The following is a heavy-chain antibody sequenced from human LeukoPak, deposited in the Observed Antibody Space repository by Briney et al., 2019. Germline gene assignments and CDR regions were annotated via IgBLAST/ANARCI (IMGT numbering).Heavy chain of an antibody. D-gene: IGHD2-15*01. V-gene: IGHV4-59*06. CDR1: GGSISSYY. J-gene: IGHJ4*02. Sequence: SETLSLTCTVSGGSISSYYWSWIRQPPGKGLEWIGYIYYSGSTYYNPSLKSRVTISVDTSKNQFSLKLSSVTAADTAVYYCARDRIYCSGGSCYPHVDYWGQGTLVTVSS. CDR3: ARDRIYCSGGSCYPHVDY. CDR2: IYYSGST.